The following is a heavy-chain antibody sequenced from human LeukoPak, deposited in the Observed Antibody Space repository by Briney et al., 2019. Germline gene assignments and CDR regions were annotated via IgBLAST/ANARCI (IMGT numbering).Heavy chain of an antibody. CDR1: GGTFSSYA. J-gene: IGHJ3*02. CDR3: ARQGGITVLGVAQPGGAFDI. D-gene: IGHD3-3*01. V-gene: IGHV1-69*05. CDR2: IIPIFGTA. Sequence: ASVKVSCKASGGTFSSYAISWVRQAPGQGLEWMGGIIPIFGTANYAQKFQGRVTITTDESTSTAYMELSSLRSEDTAVYYCARQGGITVLGVAQPGGAFDIWGQGTMVTVS.